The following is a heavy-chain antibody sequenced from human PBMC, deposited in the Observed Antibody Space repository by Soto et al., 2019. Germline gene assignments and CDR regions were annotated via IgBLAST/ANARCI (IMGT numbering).Heavy chain of an antibody. Sequence: SETLSLTCAVSGGFISSSNWWSWVRQPPGKGLEWIGEIYHSGSTNYNPSLKSRVTISVDKSKNQFSLKLSSVTAADTAVYYCARDHIVVVPAASPSYYYYGMDVWGQGTTVTVSS. J-gene: IGHJ6*02. V-gene: IGHV4-4*02. D-gene: IGHD2-2*01. CDR3: ARDHIVVVPAASPSYYYYGMDV. CDR2: IYHSGST. CDR1: GGFISSSNW.